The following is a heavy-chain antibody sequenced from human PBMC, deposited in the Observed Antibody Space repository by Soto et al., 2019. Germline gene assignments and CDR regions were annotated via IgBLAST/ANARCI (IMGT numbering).Heavy chain of an antibody. CDR3: ARGRYGDY. CDR1: GYAFTTYG. J-gene: IGHJ4*02. Sequence: QVHLVQSGAEVKKPGASVKVSCKGSGYAFTTYGITWVRQAPGQGLEWMGWISAHNGNTNYAQKLQGRVTVPRAPSTSTAYMELRSLRSDDTAVYYCARGRYGDYWGQGALVTVSS. CDR2: ISAHNGNT. V-gene: IGHV1-18*01. D-gene: IGHD1-1*01.